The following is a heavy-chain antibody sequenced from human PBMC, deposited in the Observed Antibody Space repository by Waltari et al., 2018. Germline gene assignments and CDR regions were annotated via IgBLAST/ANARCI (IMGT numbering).Heavy chain of an antibody. Sequence: QLQLQESGPGLVKPSETLSLTCTVSGGSISSSSYYWGWIRQPPGKGLGWIGGIYYSGSTYYNPSLKSRVTISVDTSKNQFSLKLSSVTAADTAVYYCATLDIVVVPAAMPRDYWGQGTLVTVSS. D-gene: IGHD2-2*01. CDR1: GGSISSSSYY. CDR2: IYYSGST. CDR3: ATLDIVVVPAAMPRDY. V-gene: IGHV4-39*01. J-gene: IGHJ4*02.